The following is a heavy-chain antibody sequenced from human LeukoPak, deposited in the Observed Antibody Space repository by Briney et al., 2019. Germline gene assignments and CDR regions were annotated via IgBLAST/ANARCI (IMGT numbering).Heavy chain of an antibody. J-gene: IGHJ4*02. CDR1: GYSFINSG. CDR2: ISVNGGYT. D-gene: IGHD6-13*01. V-gene: IGHV1-18*01. CDR3: AREGGIAAGWETD. Sequence: ASVKLSCKVSGYSFINSGISWVRQAPGQGLEWMGWISVNGGYTNFAQSHRDRVTLTTDTSTSTAYLELTDLRSDHTAVYYCAREGGIAAGWETDWGQGTLVTVSS.